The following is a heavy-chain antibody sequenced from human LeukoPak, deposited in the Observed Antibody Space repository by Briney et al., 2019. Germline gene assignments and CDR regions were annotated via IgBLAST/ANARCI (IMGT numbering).Heavy chain of an antibody. V-gene: IGHV1-3*01. Sequence: ASVKVSCKASGYTFTSYAMRWVRQAPGQRLEWMGWINAGNGNTKYSQKFQGRVTITRDTSASTAYMELSSLRSEDTAVYYCARDLGYCSGGSCRPFYYGMDVWGQGTTVTVSS. CDR2: INAGNGNT. J-gene: IGHJ6*02. CDR1: GYTFTSYA. D-gene: IGHD2-15*01. CDR3: ARDLGYCSGGSCRPFYYGMDV.